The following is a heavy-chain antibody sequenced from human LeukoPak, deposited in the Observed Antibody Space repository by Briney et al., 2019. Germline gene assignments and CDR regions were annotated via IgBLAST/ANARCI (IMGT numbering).Heavy chain of an antibody. CDR3: AKKGAVAGPYYFDY. J-gene: IGHJ4*02. D-gene: IGHD6-19*01. CDR2: ISGSGGST. Sequence: PGGSLRLSCAASGFTFSSYAMSWARQAPGEGLEWVSAISGSGGSTYYADSVKGRFTISRDNSKNTLYLQMNSLRAEDTAVYYCAKKGAVAGPYYFDYWGQGTLVTVSS. CDR1: GFTFSSYA. V-gene: IGHV3-23*01.